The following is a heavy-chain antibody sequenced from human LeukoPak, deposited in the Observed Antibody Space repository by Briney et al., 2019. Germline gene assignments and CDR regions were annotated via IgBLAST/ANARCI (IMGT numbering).Heavy chain of an antibody. Sequence: SGTLSLTCAVSGGSIRSSNWWSWVRQPPGKGLGWIGEIYDSGSTNYNPSLKSRATISVDNSENHFSLKLSSVTAADTAVYYCARVYDSSGSDAFDIWGQGTMVTVSS. J-gene: IGHJ3*02. V-gene: IGHV4-4*02. CDR3: ARVYDSSGSDAFDI. CDR1: GGSIRSSNW. D-gene: IGHD3-22*01. CDR2: IYDSGST.